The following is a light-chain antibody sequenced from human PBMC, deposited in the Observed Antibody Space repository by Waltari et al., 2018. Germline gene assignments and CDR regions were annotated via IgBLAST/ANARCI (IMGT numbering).Light chain of an antibody. Sequence: DIQMTQSPSSLSASVGDRVTITCRASQSISSNLNWYQQNPGKAPKLLIYAASSLQSGVPSRFSGSGSETDFTLTISRLQPDDFATYYCQQSYSTPYTFGQGTKLEIK. V-gene: IGKV1-39*01. CDR2: AAS. CDR1: QSISSN. CDR3: QQSYSTPYT. J-gene: IGKJ2*01.